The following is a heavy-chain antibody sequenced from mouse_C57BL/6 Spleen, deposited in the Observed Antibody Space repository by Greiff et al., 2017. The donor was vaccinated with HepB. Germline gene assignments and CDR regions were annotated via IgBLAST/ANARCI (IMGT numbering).Heavy chain of an antibody. J-gene: IGHJ3*01. Sequence: VHLVESGAELVKPGASVKLSCKASGYTFTEYTIHWVKQRSGQGLEWIGWFYPGSGSIKYNEKFKDKATLTADKSSSTVYMELSRLTSEDSAVYFCARHEAYYGRERGFAYWGQGTLVTVSA. V-gene: IGHV1-62-2*01. D-gene: IGHD1-1*01. CDR2: FYPGSGSI. CDR1: GYTFTEYT. CDR3: ARHEAYYGRERGFAY.